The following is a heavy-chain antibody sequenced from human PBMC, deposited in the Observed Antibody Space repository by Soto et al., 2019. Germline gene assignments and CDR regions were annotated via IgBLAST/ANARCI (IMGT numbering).Heavy chain of an antibody. V-gene: IGHV3-7*01. J-gene: IGHJ6*02. CDR1: GFTFSSYW. CDR2: IKQDGSEK. Sequence: EVQLVESGGGLVQPGGSLRLSCAASGFTFSSYWMSWVRQAPGKGLGWVPNIKQDGSEKYYVDSVKGRFTITSHNTKNSLYLQMNSMRAEDTAVYYCARGLRVGATTWTVDYCYSGMDVWGQGTTVTVSS. D-gene: IGHD1-26*01. CDR3: ARGLRVGATTWTVDYCYSGMDV.